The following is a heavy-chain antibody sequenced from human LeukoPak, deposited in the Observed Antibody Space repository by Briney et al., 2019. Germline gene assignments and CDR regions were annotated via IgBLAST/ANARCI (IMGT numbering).Heavy chain of an antibody. CDR3: AKDLLAGGGGY. CDR2: ISYDGSNK. D-gene: IGHD2-15*01. J-gene: IGHJ4*02. CDR1: GFTFSSYG. Sequence: GGSLRLSCAASGFTFSSYGMHRVRQAPGKGLEWVAVISYDGSNKYYADSVKGRFTISRDNSKNTLYLQMNSLRAEDTAVYYCAKDLLAGGGGYWGQGTLVTVSS. V-gene: IGHV3-30*18.